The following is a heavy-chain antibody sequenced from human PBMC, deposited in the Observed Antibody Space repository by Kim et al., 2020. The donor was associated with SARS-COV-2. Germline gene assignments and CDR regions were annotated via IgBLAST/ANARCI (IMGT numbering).Heavy chain of an antibody. Sequence: GGSLRLSCAASGLTFSTSAMTCLRPAAGQRLDRAASTSGSGSRYYVDSVKGRFTISRDNSKNTVYLQLNSLRADDTAVYYCANGYSGRERFQYWGQGTVVAVSS. CDR1: GLTFSTSA. J-gene: IGHJ1*01. CDR2: TSGSGSR. D-gene: IGHD5-12*01. V-gene: IGHV3-23*01. CDR3: ANGYSGRERFQY.